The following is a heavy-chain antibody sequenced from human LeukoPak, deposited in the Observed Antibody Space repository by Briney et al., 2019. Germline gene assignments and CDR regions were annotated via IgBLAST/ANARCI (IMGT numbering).Heavy chain of an antibody. CDR2: ISYDGSNK. D-gene: IGHD3-22*01. Sequence: QSGGSLRLSCAASGFTFSSYAMHWVRQAPGKGLEWVAVISYDGSNKYYADSVKGRFTISRDNSKDTLYLQMNSLGAEDTAVYYCARDPSYYDSSGYLGDAFDIWGQGTMVTVSS. CDR1: GFTFSSYA. J-gene: IGHJ3*02. V-gene: IGHV3-30-3*01. CDR3: ARDPSYYDSSGYLGDAFDI.